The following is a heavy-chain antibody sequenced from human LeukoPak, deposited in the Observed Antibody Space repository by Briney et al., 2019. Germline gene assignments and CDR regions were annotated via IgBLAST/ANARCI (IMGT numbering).Heavy chain of an antibody. V-gene: IGHV3-23*01. J-gene: IGHJ4*02. Sequence: GGSLRLSCAGSGFTFSSNAMNWVRQAPGKGLEWVPSISGSGANTYYADSVKGRFTISRDNSKNTLYLQMNSLRAEDTAVYYCAKMGDYDFWSGPEYYFDYWGQGTLVTVSS. D-gene: IGHD3-3*01. CDR2: ISGSGANT. CDR1: GFTFSSNA. CDR3: AKMGDYDFWSGPEYYFDY.